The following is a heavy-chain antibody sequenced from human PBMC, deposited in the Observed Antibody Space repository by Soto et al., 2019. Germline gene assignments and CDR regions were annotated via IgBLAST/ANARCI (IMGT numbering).Heavy chain of an antibody. CDR3: AKGPNGDYVKTWLDY. CDR1: GFTFSSYG. D-gene: IGHD4-17*01. Sequence: QVQLVESGGGVVQPGRSLRLSCAASGFTFSSYGMHWVRQAPGKGLEWVAVISYDGSNKYYADSVKGRFTISRDNSKNTLYLRMNSLRAEDTAVYYCAKGPNGDYVKTWLDYWGQGTLVTVSS. J-gene: IGHJ4*02. V-gene: IGHV3-30*18. CDR2: ISYDGSNK.